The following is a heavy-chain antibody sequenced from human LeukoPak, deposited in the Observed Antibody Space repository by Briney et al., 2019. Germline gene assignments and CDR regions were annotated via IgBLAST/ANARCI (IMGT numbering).Heavy chain of an antibody. D-gene: IGHD5-24*01. CDR1: GFTFSSYG. V-gene: IGHV3-30*18. Sequence: GGSLRLSCAASGFTFSSYGMHWVRQAPGKGLEWVAVISYDGSNKYYADSVKGRFTISRDNSKNTLYLQMNSLRAEDTAVYYCAKDEMDGYNGRCDAFDIWGQGTMVTVSS. CDR3: AKDEMDGYNGRCDAFDI. CDR2: ISYDGSNK. J-gene: IGHJ3*02.